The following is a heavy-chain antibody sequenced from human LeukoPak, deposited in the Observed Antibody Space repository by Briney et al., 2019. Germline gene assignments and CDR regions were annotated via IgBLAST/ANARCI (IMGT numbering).Heavy chain of an antibody. CDR1: GYTFTGYY. CDR3: ARDWSSGVVINGWFDH. CDR2: INPNSGGT. Sequence: ASVNVSCKASGYTFTGYYMHWVRQAPGQGLESMGWINPNSGGTNYAQKFQGRVTMTRDTSIGTAYMELSRLRSDDTAVYYCARDWSSGVVINGWFDHWGQGTLVTVSS. J-gene: IGHJ5*02. V-gene: IGHV1-2*02. D-gene: IGHD3-3*01.